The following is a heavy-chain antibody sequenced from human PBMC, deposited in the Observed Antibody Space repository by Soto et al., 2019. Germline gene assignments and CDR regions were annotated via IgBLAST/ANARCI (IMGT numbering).Heavy chain of an antibody. CDR3: ASWTYYYYGMDV. J-gene: IGHJ6*02. CDR1: GYTFTSYA. D-gene: IGHD3-3*01. Sequence: GASVRVSCKASGYTFTSYAMHWVRQAPGQRLEWMGWINAGSGNTKYSQKFQGRVTITRDTSASTAYMELSSLRSEDTAVYYCASWTYYYYGMDVWGQGTTVTVSS. V-gene: IGHV1-3*01. CDR2: INAGSGNT.